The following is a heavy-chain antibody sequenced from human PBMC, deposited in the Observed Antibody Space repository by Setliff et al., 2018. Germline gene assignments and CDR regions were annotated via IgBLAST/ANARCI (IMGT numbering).Heavy chain of an antibody. CDR3: ARVLFHCSSTSCYLDAFDI. D-gene: IGHD2-2*01. CDR1: GYTFTSYA. Sequence: ASVKVSCKASGYTFTSYAFSWVRQAPGQGLEWMGWISAYNGNTNYAQKFQGRVTMTTDTSTSTAYMELRSLRSDDTAVYYCARVLFHCSSTSCYLDAFDIWGQGTMVTVSS. CDR2: ISAYNGNT. J-gene: IGHJ3*02. V-gene: IGHV1-18*01.